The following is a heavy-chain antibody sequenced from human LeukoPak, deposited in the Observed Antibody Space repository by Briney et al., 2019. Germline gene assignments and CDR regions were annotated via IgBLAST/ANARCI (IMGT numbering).Heavy chain of an antibody. CDR3: ARGDGTSWHGY. Sequence: ASGQVSCKASGYTFTDNWMHWVRQAPGQGLEWIGLINTNSGATSNAQSFQGRVTMTRDTSISTAYMELGRLRLDDTAVHYCARGDGTSWHGYWGQGTLVIVSS. D-gene: IGHD6-13*01. V-gene: IGHV1-2*02. CDR2: INTNSGAT. J-gene: IGHJ4*02. CDR1: GYTFTDNW.